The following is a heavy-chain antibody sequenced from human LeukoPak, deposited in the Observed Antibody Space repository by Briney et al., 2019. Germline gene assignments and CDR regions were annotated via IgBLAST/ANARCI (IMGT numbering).Heavy chain of an antibody. CDR1: GFTFSSYW. J-gene: IGHJ4*02. V-gene: IGHV4-34*01. CDR3: ARDRSAITIFGVVTSHFDY. D-gene: IGHD3-3*01. Sequence: AGGSLRLSCAASGFTFSSYWMHWVRQAPGKGLEWIEEINHSGSTNYNPSLKSRVTISVDTSKNQFSLKLSSVTAADTAVYYCARDRSAITIFGVVTSHFDYWGQGTLVTVSS. CDR2: INHSGST.